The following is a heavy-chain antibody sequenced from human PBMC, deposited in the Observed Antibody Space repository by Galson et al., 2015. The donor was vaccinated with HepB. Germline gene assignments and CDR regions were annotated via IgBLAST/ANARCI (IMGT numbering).Heavy chain of an antibody. D-gene: IGHD6-13*01. V-gene: IGHV7-4-1*02. Sequence: SVKVSCKASGYTFTSYAMNWVRQAPGQGLEWMGWINTNTGNPTYAQGFTGRFVFSLDTSVSTAYLQISSLKAEDTAVYYCARWIEGSSWAFDAFDIWGQGTMVTVSS. CDR1: GYTFTSYA. CDR2: INTNTGNP. J-gene: IGHJ3*02. CDR3: ARWIEGSSWAFDAFDI.